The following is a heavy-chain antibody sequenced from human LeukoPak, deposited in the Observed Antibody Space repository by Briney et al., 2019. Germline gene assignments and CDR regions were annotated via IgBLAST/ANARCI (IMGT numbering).Heavy chain of an antibody. J-gene: IGHJ4*02. V-gene: IGHV3-74*01. CDR2: INTGGSGT. Sequence: WVRQAPGKGLVWVSRINTGGSGTYYADSVKGRFTISRDNAKNTLYLQMNSLRAEDTAVYYCVRAYSGSWDWGQGTLVTVSS. D-gene: IGHD1-26*01. CDR3: VRAYSGSWD.